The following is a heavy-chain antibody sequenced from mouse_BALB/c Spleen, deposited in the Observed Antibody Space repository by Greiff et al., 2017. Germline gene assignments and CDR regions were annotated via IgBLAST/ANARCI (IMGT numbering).Heavy chain of an antibody. CDR2: IWAGGST. CDR1: GFSLTSYG. D-gene: IGHD2-14*01. V-gene: IGHV2-9*02. CDR3: GRGDYRYDVRWYFDV. Sequence: VKLVESGPGLVAPSQSLSITCTVSGFSLTSYGVHWVRQPPGKGLEWLGVIWAGGSTNYNSALMSRLSISKDNSKSQVFLKMNRLQTDDTAMYYCGRGDYRYDVRWYFDVWGAGTTGTVAS. J-gene: IGHJ1*01.